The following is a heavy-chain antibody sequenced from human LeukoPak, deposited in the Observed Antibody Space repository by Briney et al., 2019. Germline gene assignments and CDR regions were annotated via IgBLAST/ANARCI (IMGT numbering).Heavy chain of an antibody. Sequence: PGGSLRLACAASGFTFSSYSMNWVRQAPGKGLEWVSSISSSSSYIYYADSVKGRFTISRDNAKNSLYLQMNSLRAEDTAVYYCARAIGYSSREGMDVWGKGTTVTVSS. CDR2: ISSSSSYI. CDR1: GFTFSSYS. CDR3: ARAIGYSSREGMDV. J-gene: IGHJ6*04. D-gene: IGHD5-18*01. V-gene: IGHV3-21*01.